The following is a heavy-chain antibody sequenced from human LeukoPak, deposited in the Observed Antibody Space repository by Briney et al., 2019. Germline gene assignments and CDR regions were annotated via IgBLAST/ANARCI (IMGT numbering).Heavy chain of an antibody. CDR3: ARGLFIAARPDGGGFGAFDI. CDR2: ISAYNGNT. J-gene: IGHJ3*02. V-gene: IGHV1-18*01. D-gene: IGHD6-6*01. CDR1: GGTFTSYG. Sequence: GASVKVSCKASGGTFTSYGISWVRQAPGQGLEWMGWISAYNGNTNYAQKLQGRVTMTTDTSTSTAYMELRSLRSDDTAVYYCARGLFIAARPDGGGFGAFDIWGQGTMVTVSS.